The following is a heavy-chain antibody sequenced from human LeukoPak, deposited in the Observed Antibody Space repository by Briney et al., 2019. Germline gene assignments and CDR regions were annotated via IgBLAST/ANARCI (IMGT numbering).Heavy chain of an antibody. V-gene: IGHV4-34*01. Sequence: SETLSLTSAVYGGSFSGYYWCCIRQPPGTGLEWMGEINHSGSTNYNPSLKSRVTISVDTSKNQFSLKLSSVTAADTAVYYCARARGDYWGQGTLVTVSS. CDR3: ARARGDY. J-gene: IGHJ4*02. CDR1: GGSFSGYY. CDR2: INHSGST.